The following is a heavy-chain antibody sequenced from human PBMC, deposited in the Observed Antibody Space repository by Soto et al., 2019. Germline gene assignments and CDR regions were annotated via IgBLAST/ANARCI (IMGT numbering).Heavy chain of an antibody. CDR2: INPSGGST. CDR3: ARDSFSGDTAMENYYYYGMDV. J-gene: IGHJ6*02. CDR1: GYTFTSYY. V-gene: IGHV1-46*01. Sequence: ASVKVSCKASGYTFTSYYMHWVRQAPGQGLEWMGIINPSGGSTSYAQKFQGRVTMTRDTSTSTVYMELSSLRSGDTAVYYCARDSFSGDTAMENYYYYGMDVWGQGTTVTVSS. D-gene: IGHD5-18*01.